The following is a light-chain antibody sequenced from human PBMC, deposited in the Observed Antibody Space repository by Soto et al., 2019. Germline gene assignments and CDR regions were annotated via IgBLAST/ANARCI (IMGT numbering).Light chain of an antibody. CDR2: GAS. CDR1: QSVVSTY. CDR3: QQYDNLPLT. Sequence: ESVLTQSPGTLSLSPGERATLSCRASQSVVSTYLAWYQQKPGQAPRLLISGASDRATGIPDRFSGSGSGTDFTLTISRLEPEDFAVYYCQQYDNLPLTFGGGTEV. J-gene: IGKJ4*01. V-gene: IGKV3-20*01.